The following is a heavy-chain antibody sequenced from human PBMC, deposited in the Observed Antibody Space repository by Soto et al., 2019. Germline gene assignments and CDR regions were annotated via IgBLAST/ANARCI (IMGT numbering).Heavy chain of an antibody. CDR2: ISAFNGNT. J-gene: IGHJ6*03. D-gene: IGHD2-15*01. Sequence: QVQLVQSGAEVKKPGASVKVSCKASGYTFTSYGISWVRQAPGQGLEWLGWISAFNGNTNYAQKLQGRVTMTTDTSTSTAYMELRSLRSDDTAVYYCARDEGGCSGGIGYHYYYYDMDVWGKGTTVTVSS. CDR3: ARDEGGCSGGIGYHYYYYDMDV. CDR1: GYTFTSYG. V-gene: IGHV1-18*01.